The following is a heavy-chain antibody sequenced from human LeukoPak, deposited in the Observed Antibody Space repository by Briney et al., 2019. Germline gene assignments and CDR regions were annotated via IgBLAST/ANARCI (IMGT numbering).Heavy chain of an antibody. CDR2: IAGSGGVT. J-gene: IGHJ4*02. CDR1: GFSFATYA. CDR3: AREFYFDY. Sequence: GGSLRLSCAASGFSFATYAMTWVRQAPGKGLEWVSAIAGSGGVTYYADSVKGRFTISRDNSKNTLYLQMNSLSAEDTAIYYCAREFYFDYWGQGTLVTVSS. V-gene: IGHV3-23*01.